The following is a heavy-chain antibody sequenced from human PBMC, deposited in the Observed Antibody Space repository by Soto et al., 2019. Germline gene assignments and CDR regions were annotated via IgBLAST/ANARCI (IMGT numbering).Heavy chain of an antibody. CDR1: GFTFTRYS. CDR2: ISSTTNYI. Sequence: GGSLRLSCAASGFTFTRYSMNWVRQAPGKGLEWVSSISSTTNYIYYGDSMKGRFTISRDNAKNSLDLEMNSLRAEDTAVYYCARESEDLTSNFDYWCQGTMVTVSS. J-gene: IGHJ4*02. V-gene: IGHV3-21*06. CDR3: ARESEDLTSNFDY.